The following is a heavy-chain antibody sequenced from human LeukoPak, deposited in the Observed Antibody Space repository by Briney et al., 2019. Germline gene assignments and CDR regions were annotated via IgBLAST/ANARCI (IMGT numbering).Heavy chain of an antibody. CDR3: ARHDSFIPY. D-gene: IGHD5-18*01. CDR2: ISDSGRST. CDR1: GFTFSDHN. V-gene: IGHV3-23*01. J-gene: IGHJ4*02. Sequence: PGGSLRLSCAASGFTFSDHNMDWVRQAPGKGLEWASGISDSGRSTYYSDSVRGRCTISRDISKNTVYLEVNNLRAEDTAVYFCARHDSFIPYWGQGTLVSVSS.